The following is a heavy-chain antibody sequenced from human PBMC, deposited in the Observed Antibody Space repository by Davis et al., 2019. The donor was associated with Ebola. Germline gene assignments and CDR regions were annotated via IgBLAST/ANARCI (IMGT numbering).Heavy chain of an antibody. Sequence: GESLKISCAASGITFSRYSMNWVRHAPGKGPEWVAFISSGSFTIHYADSVKGRFTISRDNAKNSLFLQMNSLRDEDTAVYYCARWSILGQWGQGTLVTVSS. V-gene: IGHV3-48*02. CDR3: ARWSILGQ. CDR2: ISSGSFTI. J-gene: IGHJ4*02. CDR1: GITFSRYS. D-gene: IGHD3-3*01.